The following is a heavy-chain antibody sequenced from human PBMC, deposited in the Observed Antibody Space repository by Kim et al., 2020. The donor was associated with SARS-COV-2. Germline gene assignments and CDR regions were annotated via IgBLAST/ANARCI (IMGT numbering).Heavy chain of an antibody. CDR1: GFMFSSYA. CDR2: ISYDATNK. D-gene: IGHD5-18*01. Sequence: GGSLRLSCAASGFMFSSYAIHWVRQTPGKGLEWVAAISYDATNKYYADSVKGRFTISRDHSKNTLYLQMNSLRVEDTAVYYCARDPGGYNYGHHFDYWGQGTLVTVSS. V-gene: IGHV3-30-3*01. J-gene: IGHJ4*02. CDR3: ARDPGGYNYGHHFDY.